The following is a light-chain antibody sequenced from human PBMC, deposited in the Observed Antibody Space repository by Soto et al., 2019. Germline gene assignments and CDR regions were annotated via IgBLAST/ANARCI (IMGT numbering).Light chain of an antibody. J-gene: IGKJ1*01. CDR3: QQSSDWPLT. Sequence: EIVLTQSPATLSLSPGERATLSCRASQSVSRYFAWYQQKPGQPPRLLIYDTSNRATGIPARFSGSGSGTDFTLTISSLEPEDFAVYYCQQSSDWPLTFGRGTKVEIK. CDR2: DTS. CDR1: QSVSRY. V-gene: IGKV3-11*01.